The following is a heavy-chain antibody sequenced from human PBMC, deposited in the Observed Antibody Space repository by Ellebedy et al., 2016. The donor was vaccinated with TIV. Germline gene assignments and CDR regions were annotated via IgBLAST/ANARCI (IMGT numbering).Heavy chain of an antibody. J-gene: IGHJ2*01. CDR3: AGEDYCSGGSCYNGYFDL. Sequence: SETLSLTCTVSGGSISSDGYSWSWIRQPPGKGLEWIGYIYHSGSTYYNPSLKSRVTISVDRSKNQFSLKLSSVTAADTAVYYCAGEDYCSGGSCYNGYFDLWGRGTLVTVSS. CDR1: GGSISSDGYS. CDR2: IYHSGST. D-gene: IGHD2-15*01. V-gene: IGHV4-30-2*01.